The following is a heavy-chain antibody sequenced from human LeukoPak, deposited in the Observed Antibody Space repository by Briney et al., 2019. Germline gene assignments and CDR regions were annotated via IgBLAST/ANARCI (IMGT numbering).Heavy chain of an antibody. CDR1: GYTFTSYG. J-gene: IGHJ5*02. V-gene: IGHV1-18*01. CDR2: ISAYNGNT. Sequence: ASVKVSCKASGYTFTSYGISWVRQAPGQGLEWMGWISAYNGNTNYAQKLQGRVTMTTDTSTSTAYMELRSLRSDDTAVYYCARSKVVVPAALNWFDPWGQGTLVTVSS. D-gene: IGHD2-2*01. CDR3: ARSKVVVPAALNWFDP.